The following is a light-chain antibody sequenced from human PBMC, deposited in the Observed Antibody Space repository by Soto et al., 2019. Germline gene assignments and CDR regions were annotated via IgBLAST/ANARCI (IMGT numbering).Light chain of an antibody. V-gene: IGKV3-20*01. CDR1: QSVSGY. CDR2: GAS. J-gene: IGKJ5*01. Sequence: EIVLAQSPGTLSLSPGERATLSCRASQSVSGYLAWYQQKPGQAPRLLIYGASNRATGIPDRFSGSGSGTDFTLTISRLEPEDFAVYYCQQYGSSPITFGQGTRLDIK. CDR3: QQYGSSPIT.